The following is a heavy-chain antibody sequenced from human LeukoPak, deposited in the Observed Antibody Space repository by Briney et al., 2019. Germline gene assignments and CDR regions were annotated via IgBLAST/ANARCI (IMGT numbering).Heavy chain of an antibody. Sequence: GGSLRLPCAASGFTFSSYSMNWVRQAPGKGLEWVSSISSSSSTMYYADSVKGRFTISRHNAKNSLYLQMDSLRAEDTAVYYCARVTWLSAAGTEGNFDYWGQGTLVTVSS. J-gene: IGHJ4*02. D-gene: IGHD6-13*01. CDR1: GFTFSSYS. CDR3: ARVTWLSAAGTEGNFDY. CDR2: ISSSSSTM. V-gene: IGHV3-48*04.